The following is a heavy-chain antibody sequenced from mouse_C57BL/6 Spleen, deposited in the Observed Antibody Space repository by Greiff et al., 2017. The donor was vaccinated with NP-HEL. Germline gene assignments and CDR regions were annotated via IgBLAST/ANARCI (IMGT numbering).Heavy chain of an antibody. Sequence: EVKLMESGGGLVQPGGSMKLSCAASGFTFSDAWMDWVRQSSEKGLEWVAEIRNKANNHATYYAESVKGRFTISRDDSKSSVYLQMNSLRAEDTGIYYCTRRYGNYPTWFAYWGQGTLVTVSA. CDR2: IRNKANNHAT. J-gene: IGHJ3*01. V-gene: IGHV6-6*01. CDR1: GFTFSDAW. D-gene: IGHD2-1*01. CDR3: TRRYGNYPTWFAY.